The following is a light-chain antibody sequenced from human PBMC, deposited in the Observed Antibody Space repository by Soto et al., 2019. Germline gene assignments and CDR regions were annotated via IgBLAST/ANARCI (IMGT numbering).Light chain of an antibody. J-gene: IGKJ2*01. V-gene: IGKV3-15*01. CDR1: QGVSSK. CDR2: GAS. CDR3: QQYNDWPPFT. Sequence: ETVMTQSPATLSVSPGEGATLSCRASQGVSSKLAWFQQKPGQAPRLLIYGASTRATGIPARFSGSGSGTEFTLTISGLQSEDFAVYYCQQYNDWPPFTFGQGTKLEIK.